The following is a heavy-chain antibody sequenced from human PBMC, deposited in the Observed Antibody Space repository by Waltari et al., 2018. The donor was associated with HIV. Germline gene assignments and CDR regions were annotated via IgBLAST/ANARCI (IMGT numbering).Heavy chain of an antibody. Sequence: QLQLQESGPGLVKPSETLSLTCTVSGVSISSTSHYWGWIRQPPGRGLVWIGTMYYCGSTYYTPSLKSRVTIAVDTSKNQFSLKLSSVTAADTAVYYCARRSVTAVAGTWYYFDYWGQGTLVTVSS. CDR2: MYYCGST. V-gene: IGHV4-39*01. CDR3: ARRSVTAVAGTWYYFDY. CDR1: GVSISSTSHY. J-gene: IGHJ4*02. D-gene: IGHD6-19*01.